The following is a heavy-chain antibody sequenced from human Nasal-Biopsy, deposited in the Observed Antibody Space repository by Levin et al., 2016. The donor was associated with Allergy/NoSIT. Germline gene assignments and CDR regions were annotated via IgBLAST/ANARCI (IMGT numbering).Heavy chain of an antibody. Sequence: GGSLRLSCAASGFTFSSYALSWVRQAPGKGLEWVSTINGRGDRTYYAESVKGRFTISRDNSKNTLSLQMSTLRAEDTAKYYCARGAEDGSVVVPASILLPLDYWGQGSRVTVSS. V-gene: IGHV3-23*01. CDR1: GFTFSSYA. CDR2: INGRGDRT. CDR3: ARGAEDGSVVVPASILLPLDY. J-gene: IGHJ4*02. D-gene: IGHD2-2*01.